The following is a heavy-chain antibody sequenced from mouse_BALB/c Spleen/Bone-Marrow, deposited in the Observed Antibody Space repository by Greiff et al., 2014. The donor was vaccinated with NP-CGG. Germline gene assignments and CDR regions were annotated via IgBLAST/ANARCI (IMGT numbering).Heavy chain of an antibody. J-gene: IGHJ4*01. V-gene: IGHV5-15*02. Sequence: EVQLVESGGGLVQPGGSRKLSCAASGFTFSDYGMAWVRQAPGKGPEWVAFISNLAYSIYYADTVTGRFTISRENAKNTLYLEMSSLRSEYTAMYYCAREGGAMDYWGQGTSVTVSS. CDR2: ISNLAYSI. CDR1: GFTFSDYG. CDR3: AREGGAMDY.